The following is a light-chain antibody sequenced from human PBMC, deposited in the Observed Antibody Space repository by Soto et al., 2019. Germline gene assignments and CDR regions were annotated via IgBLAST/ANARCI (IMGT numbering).Light chain of an antibody. CDR1: SSDVGSYNL. Sequence: QSALTQPASVSGSPGQSITISCTGSSSDVGSYNLVSWYQQYPGKAPKLMIFEGNKRPSGVSNRFSASKSGNTASLTISGRQADDEADYYCWSYSGRRSFEVFGGGTKLTVL. CDR2: EGN. CDR3: WSYSGRRSFEV. V-gene: IGLV2-23*03. J-gene: IGLJ2*01.